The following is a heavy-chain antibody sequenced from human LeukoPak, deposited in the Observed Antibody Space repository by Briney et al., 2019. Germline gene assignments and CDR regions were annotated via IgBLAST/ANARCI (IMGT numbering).Heavy chain of an antibody. CDR2: ISVRGGYT. D-gene: IGHD2-2*01. CDR3: AKDRYCSDTSCSNHYDS. CDR1: GFTFSNYA. Sequence: PGGSLRLSCAASGFTFSNYAMNWVRQAPGQGLEWVSVISVRGGYTSYADSVKGRFVISRDNSKNTLHLQMSSLRAEDTAVYYCAKDRYCSDTSCSNHYDSWGQGTLVTVSS. J-gene: IGHJ4*02. V-gene: IGHV3-23*01.